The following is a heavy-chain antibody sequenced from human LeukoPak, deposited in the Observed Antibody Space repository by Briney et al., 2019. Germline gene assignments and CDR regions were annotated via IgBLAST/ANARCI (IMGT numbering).Heavy chain of an antibody. J-gene: IGHJ6*02. CDR3: ARELRDIVVVVAATQYLSLYYYGMDV. Sequence: WASVKVSCKASGGTFSSYAISWVRQAPGQGLEWMGGIIPIFGTANYAQKFQGRVTITADESTSIAYMELSSLRSEDTAVYYCARELRDIVVVVAATQYLSLYYYGMDVWGQGTTVTVSS. CDR2: IIPIFGTA. CDR1: GGTFSSYA. V-gene: IGHV1-69*13. D-gene: IGHD2-15*01.